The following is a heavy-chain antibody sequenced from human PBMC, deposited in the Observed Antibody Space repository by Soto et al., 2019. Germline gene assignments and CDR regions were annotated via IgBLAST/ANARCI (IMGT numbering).Heavy chain of an antibody. J-gene: IGHJ4*02. V-gene: IGHV4-4*02. D-gene: IGHD3-16*01. Sequence: QVQLQESGPGLVKPSGILSLTCAVSGGSITDKWWSWIRQTPGKGLEWIGEVHHSGSTNYSPSLKRRVNMSVEPSKNDFSLKLFSLTAADKAIYYCAREGDHPFSLGYWGQGTLVTVSS. CDR3: AREGDHPFSLGY. CDR1: GGSITDKW. CDR2: VHHSGST.